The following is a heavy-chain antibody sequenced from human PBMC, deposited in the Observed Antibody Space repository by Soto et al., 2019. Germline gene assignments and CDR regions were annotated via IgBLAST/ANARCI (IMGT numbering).Heavy chain of an antibody. CDR2: ISYDGSNT. D-gene: IGHD1-26*01. J-gene: IGHJ4*02. V-gene: IGHV3-30*18. Sequence: GESLRISCAASGFIVSSNYMSWVRQAPGKGLEWVAIISYDGSNTYYADSVKGRFTISRDNSKNTLYLQMNSLRAEDTSVYYCAKEGGLSGSYYISSSYYFDYWGQGTLVTVSS. CDR3: AKEGGLSGSYYISSSYYFDY. CDR1: GFIVSSNY.